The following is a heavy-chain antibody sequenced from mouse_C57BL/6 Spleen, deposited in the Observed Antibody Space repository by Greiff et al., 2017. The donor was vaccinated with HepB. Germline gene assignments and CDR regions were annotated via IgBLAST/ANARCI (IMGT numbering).Heavy chain of an antibody. J-gene: IGHJ4*01. V-gene: IGHV1-42*01. CDR1: GYSFTGYY. CDR2: INPSTGGT. D-gene: IGHD1-1*01. CDR3: AQGLTTVDAMDY. Sequence: EVQLQQSGPELVKPGASVKISCKASGYSFTGYYMNWVKQSPEKSLEWIGEINPSTGGTTYNQKFKAKATLTVDKSSSTAYMQLKSLTSEDSAVYYCAQGLTTVDAMDYWGQGTSVTVSS.